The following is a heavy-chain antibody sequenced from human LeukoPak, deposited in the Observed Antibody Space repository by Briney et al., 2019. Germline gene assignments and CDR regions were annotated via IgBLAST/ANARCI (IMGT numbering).Heavy chain of an antibody. CDR2: INPSGGST. V-gene: IGHV1-46*01. CDR3: ARGGYRDGYGY. Sequence: ASVKVSCKASGYTFTSYYMHWVRQAPGQGLEWMGIINPSGGSTSYAQKFQGRVTLTRDTSTSTVYMELSSLRSDDTAVYYCARGGYRDGYGYWGQGTLVTVSS. CDR1: GYTFTSYY. J-gene: IGHJ4*02. D-gene: IGHD5-24*01.